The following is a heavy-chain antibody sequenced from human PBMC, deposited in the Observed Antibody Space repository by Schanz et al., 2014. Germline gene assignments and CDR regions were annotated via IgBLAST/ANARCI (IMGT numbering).Heavy chain of an antibody. CDR3: ARDNRQCSGPCSGGSCHPCGMDV. CDR2: IYMDGSGR. Sequence: DVQLVDSGGGLVQPGGSLRLSCAASGFTFSRYWMQWVRQAPGKGLVWVSRIYMDGSGRDYGDSVKGRFTVSRDNAKNALYLEMDSLRAEDTAVYYCARDNRQCSGPCSGGSCHPCGMDVWGQGTTVIVSS. V-gene: IGHV3-74*01. D-gene: IGHD2-15*01. J-gene: IGHJ6*02. CDR1: GFTFSRYW.